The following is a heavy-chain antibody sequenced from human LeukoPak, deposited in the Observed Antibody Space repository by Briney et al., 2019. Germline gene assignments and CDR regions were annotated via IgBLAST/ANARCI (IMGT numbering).Heavy chain of an antibody. CDR3: AKDRRTPSVAAAGIHAFDY. J-gene: IGHJ4*02. CDR2: ISYDGSNK. D-gene: IGHD6-13*01. Sequence: GGSLRLSCAASGFTFSSYGMHWVRQAPGKGLEWVAVISYDGSNKYYADSVKGRFTISRDNSKNTLYLQMNSLRAEDTAVYYCAKDRRTPSVAAAGIHAFDYWGQGTLVTVSS. CDR1: GFTFSSYG. V-gene: IGHV3-30*18.